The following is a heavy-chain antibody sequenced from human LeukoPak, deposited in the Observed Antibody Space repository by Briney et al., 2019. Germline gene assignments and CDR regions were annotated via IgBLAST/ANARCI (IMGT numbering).Heavy chain of an antibody. Sequence: SETLSVTCIVSGGSVSSTSYYWGWLRQPPRKGLEWIGSIYASGSTYYNASLKSRVTMSVDTSKNQFSLKLSPVTAADTAVYYCAGSFYSSSSRSSTFDYWGQGTLVIVSS. V-gene: IGHV4-39*01. CDR3: AGSFYSSSSRSSTFDY. CDR1: GGSVSSTSYY. CDR2: IYASGST. D-gene: IGHD6-6*01. J-gene: IGHJ4*02.